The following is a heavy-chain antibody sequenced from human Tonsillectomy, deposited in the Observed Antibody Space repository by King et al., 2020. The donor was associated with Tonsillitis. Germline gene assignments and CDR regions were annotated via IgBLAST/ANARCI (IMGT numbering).Heavy chain of an antibody. CDR1: GFTVSSND. Sequence: VQLVESGGGLIQPGGSLRLSCAASGFTVSSNDMSWVRQALGKGLEWVSVIYSGGSTYYADSVKGRFTISRDNLKNTLYLQMNSLRAEDTAVYYCARDRSGRSLLDYWGQGTLVTVSS. J-gene: IGHJ4*02. CDR3: ARDRSGRSLLDY. D-gene: IGHD3-10*01. V-gene: IGHV3-53*01. CDR2: IYSGGST.